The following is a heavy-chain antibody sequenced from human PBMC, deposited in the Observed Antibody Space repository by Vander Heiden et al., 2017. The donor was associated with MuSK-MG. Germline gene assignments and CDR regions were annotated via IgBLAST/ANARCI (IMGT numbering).Heavy chain of an antibody. V-gene: IGHV3-21*01. J-gene: IGHJ4*02. CDR1: GFTFSSYS. Sequence: EVQLVESGGGLVKPGGSLRLSCAASGFTFSSYSMNWVRQAPGKGLEWVSSISSSSSYIYYADSVKGRFTISRDNAKNSLYLQMNSMRAEDTAVYYCARDEGSGWLYYFDYWGQGTLVTVSS. D-gene: IGHD6-19*01. CDR3: ARDEGSGWLYYFDY. CDR2: ISSSSSYI.